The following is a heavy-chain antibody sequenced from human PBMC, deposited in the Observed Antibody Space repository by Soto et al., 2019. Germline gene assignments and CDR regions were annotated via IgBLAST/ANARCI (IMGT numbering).Heavy chain of an antibody. J-gene: IGHJ6*02. CDR1: GFTFSSYS. D-gene: IGHD6-6*01. CDR3: ARALRSSSSGFYYYYYGMDV. V-gene: IGHV3-21*01. CDR2: ISSSSSYI. Sequence: GGSLRLSCAASGFTFSSYSMNWVRQAPGKGLEWVSSISSSSSYIYYADSVKGRFTISRDNAKNSLYLQMNSLRAEDTAVYYCARALRSSSSGFYYYYYGMDVWGQGTTVTVS.